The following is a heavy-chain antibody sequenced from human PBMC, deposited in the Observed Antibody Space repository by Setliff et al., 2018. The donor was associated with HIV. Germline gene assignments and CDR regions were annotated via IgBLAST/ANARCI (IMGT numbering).Heavy chain of an antibody. V-gene: IGHV4-59*11. J-gene: IGHJ4*02. CDR1: GYSISSHY. CDR3: ARESELRRIDS. Sequence: SETLSLTCTVSGYSISSHYWSWIRQPPGKELEWIGYIFSSGSTTYNPSLKSRVTISIDTSKNQFSLKVSSVTAADTAVYYCARESELRRIDSWGQGTLVTVSS. D-gene: IGHD1-1*01. CDR2: IFSSGST.